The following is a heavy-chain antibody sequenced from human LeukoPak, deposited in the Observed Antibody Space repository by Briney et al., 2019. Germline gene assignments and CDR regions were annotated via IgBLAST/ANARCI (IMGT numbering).Heavy chain of an antibody. Sequence: ASVKVSCKASGYTFTDHTINWVRQAPGQGPEWMGWINTNTGNPTYAQGFTGRFVFSLDTSVTTAYLQISNLKAEDTAVYYCARGGPFDSWGQGTLVTVSS. CDR1: GYTFTDHT. V-gene: IGHV7-4-1*02. CDR3: ARGGPFDS. CDR2: INTNTGNP. J-gene: IGHJ4*02.